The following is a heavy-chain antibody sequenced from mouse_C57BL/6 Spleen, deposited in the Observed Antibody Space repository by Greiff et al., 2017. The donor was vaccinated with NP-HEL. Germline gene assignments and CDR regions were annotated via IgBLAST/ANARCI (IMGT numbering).Heavy chain of an antibody. CDR3: ARSEYYAGFFDY. CDR1: GYTFTSYW. CDR2: IHPNSGST. D-gene: IGHD1-1*01. Sequence: QVQLQQPGAELVKPGASVKLSCKASGYTFTSYWMHWVKQRPGQGLEWIGMIHPNSGSTNYNENFKSKATLTVDKSSSTAYMQLSSLTSEDSAVYYCARSEYYAGFFDYWGQGTTLTVSS. J-gene: IGHJ2*01. V-gene: IGHV1-64*01.